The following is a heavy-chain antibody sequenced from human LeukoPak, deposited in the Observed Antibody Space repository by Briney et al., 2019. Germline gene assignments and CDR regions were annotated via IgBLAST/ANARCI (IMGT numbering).Heavy chain of an antibody. CDR2: ISYDGSNK. CDR3: AKDLVITFGGVPDY. CDR1: GFTFSSYG. V-gene: IGHV3-30*18. Sequence: PGGSLRLSCAASGFTFSSYGMHWVRQAPGRGLEWVAVISYDGSNKYYADSVKGRFTISRDNSKNTLYLQMNSLRAEDTAVYYCAKDLVITFGGVPDYWGQGTLVTVSS. J-gene: IGHJ4*02. D-gene: IGHD3-16*01.